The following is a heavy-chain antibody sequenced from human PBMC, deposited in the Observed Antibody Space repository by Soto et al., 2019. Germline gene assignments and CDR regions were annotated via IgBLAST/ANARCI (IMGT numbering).Heavy chain of an antibody. J-gene: IGHJ4*02. CDR3: ARGGGGDYDFWSGYYVASFDY. CDR1: GGSISSGGYY. Sequence: QVQLQESGPGLVKPSQTLSLTCTVSGGSISSGGYYWSWIRQHPGKGLEWIGYIYYSGSTYYNPSLKSRVTISVATSKNQFSLKLSSVTAADTAVYYCARGGGGDYDFWSGYYVASFDYWGQGTLVTVSS. CDR2: IYYSGST. V-gene: IGHV4-31*03. D-gene: IGHD3-3*01.